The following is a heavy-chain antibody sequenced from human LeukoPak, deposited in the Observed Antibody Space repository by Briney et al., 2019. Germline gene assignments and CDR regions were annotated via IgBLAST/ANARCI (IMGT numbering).Heavy chain of an antibody. CDR1: GDSISSYY. D-gene: IGHD3-9*01. CDR3: ARVRYYDVLSGYYGDGYFYY. Sequence: PSETLSLTCTVSGDSISSYYWFWIRKPPGKGLELIGYIYYSRSSHYNPPLKSRVTISVDHSKKQFSLKLSPVAAAGTGVYHCARVRYYDVLSGYYGDGYFYYWGQGNLLPVSS. CDR2: IYYSRSS. J-gene: IGHJ4*02. V-gene: IGHV4-59*01.